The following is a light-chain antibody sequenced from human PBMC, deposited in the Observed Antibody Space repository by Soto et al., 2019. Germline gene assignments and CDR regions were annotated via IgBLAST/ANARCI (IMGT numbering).Light chain of an antibody. CDR3: QQYNTYPYT. V-gene: IGKV1-5*03. Sequence: DIQMTQSPSTLSASVGDRVAITCRASQSISSWLAWFQQKPGRAPKLLIYKASSLQSGVPSRFSGSGSGPEFTLTISSLQPDDSATYYCQQYNTYPYTFGQGTKVDNK. J-gene: IGKJ2*01. CDR1: QSISSW. CDR2: KAS.